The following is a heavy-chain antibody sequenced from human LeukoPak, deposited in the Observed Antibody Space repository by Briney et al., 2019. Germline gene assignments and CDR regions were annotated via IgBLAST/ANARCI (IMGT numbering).Heavy chain of an antibody. CDR1: GFTFSSYA. J-gene: IGHJ4*02. D-gene: IGHD6-13*01. CDR2: ISYDGSNK. V-gene: IGHV3-30*01. CDR3: ASISSWTDY. Sequence: GGSLRLSCAASGFTFSSYAMHWVRQAPGKGLEWVAVISYDGSNKYYADSVKGRFTVSRDNSKNTLYLQMNSLRAEDTAVYYCASISSWTDYWGQGTLVTVSS.